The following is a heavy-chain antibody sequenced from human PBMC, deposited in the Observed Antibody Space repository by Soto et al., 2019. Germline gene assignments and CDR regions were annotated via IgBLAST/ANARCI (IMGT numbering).Heavy chain of an antibody. D-gene: IGHD3-10*01. J-gene: IGHJ6*02. CDR2: IYYSGST. CDR1: GGAISSGDYY. CDR3: AREQMVRGVTLSGYYYGMDV. V-gene: IGHV4-30-4*01. Sequence: SETLSLTCTVSGGAISSGDYYWSWIRQPPGKGLEWIGYIYYSGSTYYNPSLKSRVTISVDTSKNQFSLKLSSVTAADTAVYYCAREQMVRGVTLSGYYYGMDVWGQGTTVTVSS.